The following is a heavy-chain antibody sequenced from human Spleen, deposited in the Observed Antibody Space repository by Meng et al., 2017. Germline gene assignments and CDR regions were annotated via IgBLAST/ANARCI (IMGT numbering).Heavy chain of an antibody. Sequence: LYHSVSFPHTVFVSGGSISDTSWSWFRQHPGKGLDWIGYIYYSGSTYYTPSLNGLVTISVDTSKNQFSLKLSSVAAADTAVYYCSRSAYAINNWFDPWGQGTLVTVSS. CDR2: IYYSGST. D-gene: IGHD3-9*01. V-gene: IGHV4-31*01. CDR1: GGSISDTS. J-gene: IGHJ5*02. CDR3: SRSAYAINNWFDP.